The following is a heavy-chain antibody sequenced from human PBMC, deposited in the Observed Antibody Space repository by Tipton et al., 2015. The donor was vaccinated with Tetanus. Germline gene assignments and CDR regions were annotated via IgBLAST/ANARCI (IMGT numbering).Heavy chain of an antibody. Sequence: QLVQSGPEVKKPGESLKISCSGSGYSFNIYWLAWVRQMPGKGLEWMGIIYPDDSDTRYSPSFQGQVTISADKSTTTAYLQWSSLKASDTAMYYCARRLGPYTGDHFWHFDLWGRGTLVTVSS. CDR2: IYPDDSDT. J-gene: IGHJ2*01. CDR3: ARRLGPYTGDHFWHFDL. CDR1: GYSFNIYW. V-gene: IGHV5-51*01. D-gene: IGHD7-27*01.